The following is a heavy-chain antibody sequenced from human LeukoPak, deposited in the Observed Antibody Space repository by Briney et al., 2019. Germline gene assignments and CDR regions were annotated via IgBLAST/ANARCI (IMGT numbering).Heavy chain of an antibody. V-gene: IGHV1-2*06. CDR1: GYTFTGHY. J-gene: IGHJ5*02. CDR3: ASSGGISEWFDP. CDR2: IDPNGAGT. Sequence: ASVKVSCKASGYTFTGHYIHWVRQAPGQGLEWMGRIDPNGAGTFYAQKFQGRVTITRDTSASTAYMELSSLRSEDTAVYYCASSGGISEWFDPWGQGTLVTVSS. D-gene: IGHD2-15*01.